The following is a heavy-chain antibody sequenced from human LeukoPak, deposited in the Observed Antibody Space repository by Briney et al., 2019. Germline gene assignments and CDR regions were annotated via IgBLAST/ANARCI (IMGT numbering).Heavy chain of an antibody. J-gene: IGHJ4*02. CDR1: GFTFSSYA. V-gene: IGHV3-23*01. CDR2: ISDSYST. D-gene: IGHD6-13*01. CDR3: AKDRESSSWYDY. Sequence: PGGSLRRSCAASGFTFSSYAMSWVRQAPGKGLEGVSDISDSYSTYYADSVKGRFTTSRDNSKNTLYLHMNSLRAEDTAIYYCAKDRESSSWYDYWGQGTLVTVSS.